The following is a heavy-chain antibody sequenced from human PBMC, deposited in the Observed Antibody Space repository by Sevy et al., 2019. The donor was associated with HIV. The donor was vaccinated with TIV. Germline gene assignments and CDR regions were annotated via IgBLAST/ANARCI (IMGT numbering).Heavy chain of an antibody. CDR1: GGTFSSYG. V-gene: IGHV1-69*13. Sequence: ASVKVSCKASGGTFSSYGISWVRQAPGQGLEWMGGIIPIFGTANYAQKFQGRVTITADESTSTAYWELGSLRSEDTAVYYCARIQDSGSYGYYYYGMDVWGQGTTVTVSS. CDR2: IIPIFGTA. CDR3: ARIQDSGSYGYYYYGMDV. J-gene: IGHJ6*02. D-gene: IGHD1-26*01.